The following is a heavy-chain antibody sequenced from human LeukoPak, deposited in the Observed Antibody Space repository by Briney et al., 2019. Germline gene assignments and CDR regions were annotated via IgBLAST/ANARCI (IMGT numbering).Heavy chain of an antibody. D-gene: IGHD4-17*01. CDR2: ISGSGGST. Sequence: GGTLRLSCAASGFTFSSYAMSSVRQAPGKGLEWFSAISGSGGSTYYVDSVKGRFTISRDNSKNTLYLQMNSLRAEDTAVYYCAKDRDGDYQKIDYWGQGTLVTVSS. J-gene: IGHJ4*02. CDR1: GFTFSSYA. CDR3: AKDRDGDYQKIDY. V-gene: IGHV3-23*01.